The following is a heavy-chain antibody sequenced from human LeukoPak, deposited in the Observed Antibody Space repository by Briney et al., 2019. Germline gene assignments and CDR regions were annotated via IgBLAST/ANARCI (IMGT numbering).Heavy chain of an antibody. CDR1: GFTFSTNA. CDR2: ISGSGGGT. CDR3: AKNRGAGSHYYYHMNV. D-gene: IGHD1-26*01. V-gene: IGHV3-23*01. Sequence: GSLRLSCVASGFTFSTNAMSWVRQAAGKGLEWVSLISGSGGGTYYADSVKGRFTISRDNSKNTLYLQLNSLRVEDTAVYYCAKNRGAGSHYYYHMNVWGKGTTVTVSS. J-gene: IGHJ6*03.